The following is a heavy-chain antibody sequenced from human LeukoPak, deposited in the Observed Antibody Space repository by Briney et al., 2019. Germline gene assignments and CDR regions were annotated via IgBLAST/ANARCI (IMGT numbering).Heavy chain of an antibody. CDR2: TIPLFGTA. CDR1: GGTFSSYA. J-gene: IGHJ5*02. V-gene: IGHV1-69*13. CDR3: ARDRPGRYCSTISCYSASPFDP. Sequence: ASVKVSCKASGGTFSSYAISWVRQAPGQGLEWMGGTIPLFGTANYAQKFRGRVAITADESTGTAYMELSSLRSEDTAVYYCARDRPGRYCSTISCYSASPFDPWGQGTLVTVSS. D-gene: IGHD2-2*02.